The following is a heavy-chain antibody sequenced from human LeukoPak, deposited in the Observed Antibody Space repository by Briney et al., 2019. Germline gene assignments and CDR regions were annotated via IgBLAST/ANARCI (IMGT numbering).Heavy chain of an antibody. D-gene: IGHD3-10*01. CDR1: GGSISTFY. CDR2: IFTSGST. V-gene: IGHV4-4*07. Sequence: PSETLSLTCTVSGGSISTFYWSWIRQPAGKGLEWIGRIFTSGSTNYNPSLKSRVTISVDTSKNQFSLKLSSVTAADTSVYYCARACSSGSYYPKWGQGTLVTVSS. J-gene: IGHJ4*02. CDR3: ARACSSGSYYPK.